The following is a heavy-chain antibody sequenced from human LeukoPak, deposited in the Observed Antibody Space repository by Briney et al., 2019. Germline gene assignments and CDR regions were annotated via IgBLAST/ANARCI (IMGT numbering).Heavy chain of an antibody. J-gene: IGHJ4*02. D-gene: IGHD3-10*01. Sequence: ASVNVSCKASGYTFTGYYMHWVRQAPGQGLERMGWINPNSGGTNYAQKFQGWVTMTRDTSISTAYMELSRLRSDDTAVYYCARGGFGRYYGSGSYRYWGQGTLVTVSS. CDR3: ARGGFGRYYGSGSYRY. CDR1: GYTFTGYY. V-gene: IGHV1-2*04. CDR2: INPNSGGT.